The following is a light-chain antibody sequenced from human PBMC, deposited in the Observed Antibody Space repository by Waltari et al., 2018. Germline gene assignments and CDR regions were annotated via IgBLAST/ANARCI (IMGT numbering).Light chain of an antibody. V-gene: IGKV2-28*01. J-gene: IGKJ2*01. Sequence: IALTQSPVSLAVVPGEPASLSCTSNESLYTNGDTYLDWYFQRPGQSPQLLIYRSSNRASGVPARFSAGGAGTNFNLLIARVEAEDVGTYFCMHAVRPPYTFGQGTKL. CDR3: MHAVRPPYT. CDR2: RSS. CDR1: ESLYTNGDTY.